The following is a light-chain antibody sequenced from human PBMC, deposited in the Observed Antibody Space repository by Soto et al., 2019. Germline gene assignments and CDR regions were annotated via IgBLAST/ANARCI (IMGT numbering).Light chain of an antibody. Sequence: DIRMTQSPSTLPASVGDRVTITCRASQSISSWLAWYQQKPGKAPKLLIHKASTLESGVPSRFSGSGSGTEFTLTISSLQSEDFATYYCQQYQSYSYTFGQGTKLDIK. J-gene: IGKJ2*01. CDR2: KAS. V-gene: IGKV1-5*03. CDR3: QQYQSYSYT. CDR1: QSISSW.